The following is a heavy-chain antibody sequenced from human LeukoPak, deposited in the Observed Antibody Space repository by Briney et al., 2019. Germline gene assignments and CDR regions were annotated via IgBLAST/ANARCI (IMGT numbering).Heavy chain of an antibody. V-gene: IGHV3-74*01. J-gene: IGHJ4*02. CDR2: ISSDGSST. CDR3: AKDGHYGSGSYYDY. Sequence: PGGSLRLSCAASGFTFSSYWMHWVRQAPGKGLVWVSRISSDGSSTSYADSVKGRFTISRDNAKNSLYLQMNSLRVEDTALYYCAKDGHYGSGSYYDYWGQGTLVTVSS. CDR1: GFTFSSYW. D-gene: IGHD3-10*01.